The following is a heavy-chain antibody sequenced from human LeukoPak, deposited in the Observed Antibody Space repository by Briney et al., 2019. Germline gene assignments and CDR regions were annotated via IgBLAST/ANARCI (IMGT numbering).Heavy chain of an antibody. Sequence: GGSLRLSCAASGFTFSLSWMHWVRQAPGKGLEWVSSINYDARSRTYADSVKGRVTISRDNPENTLFLQMNSLRVEDSAIYSCVRGAGPGTPFDWGQGILVTVSS. J-gene: IGHJ1*01. V-gene: IGHV3-74*01. D-gene: IGHD1-1*01. CDR3: VRGAGPGTPFD. CDR2: INYDARSR. CDR1: GFTFSLSW.